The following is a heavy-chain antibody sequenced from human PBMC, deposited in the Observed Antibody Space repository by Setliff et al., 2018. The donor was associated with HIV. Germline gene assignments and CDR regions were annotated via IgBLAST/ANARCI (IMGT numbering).Heavy chain of an antibody. CDR1: GGSFSGYY. CDR2: IDHSGGT. D-gene: IGHD3-3*01. V-gene: IGHV4-34*01. Sequence: SETLSLTCAVYGGSFSGYYWSWIRQTPGKGLERIGEIDHSGGTKYNPSLKSRVTISLDTSKNQFSLKLSSVTAADTAVYYCARARFWSGYYTGDNYYYMDVWGKVTTVTVSS. CDR3: ARARFWSGYYTGDNYYYMDV. J-gene: IGHJ6*03.